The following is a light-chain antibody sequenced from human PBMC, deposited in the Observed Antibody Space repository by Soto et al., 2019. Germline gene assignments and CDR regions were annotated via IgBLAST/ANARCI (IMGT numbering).Light chain of an antibody. CDR3: VSWDDSLSGLV. CDR1: SSNIGSNT. Sequence: QSVLTQPLSASASPGQRVTISCSGGSSNIGSNTVAWYQHLPGTAPPRLIFTAGQRPSGVPGRFSGSKSGTSASLAISGLQSEDEGDYYCVSWDDSLSGLVFGTGTKVTVL. V-gene: IGLV1-44*01. J-gene: IGLJ1*01. CDR2: TAG.